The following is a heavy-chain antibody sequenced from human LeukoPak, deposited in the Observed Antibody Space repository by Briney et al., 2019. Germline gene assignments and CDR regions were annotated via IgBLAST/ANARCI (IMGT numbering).Heavy chain of an antibody. D-gene: IGHD2-15*01. Sequence: GGSLRLSCAASGFTFRNYGMHWVRQAPGKGLEWLAVISYDGSLQYYADSVKGRFTISRDDSKNTLHLQMNSLRVEDTAVYYCAREAKYCSGGSCYSDYWGQGTLVTVSS. CDR1: GFTFRNYG. V-gene: IGHV3-30*03. J-gene: IGHJ4*02. CDR3: AREAKYCSGGSCYSDY. CDR2: ISYDGSLQ.